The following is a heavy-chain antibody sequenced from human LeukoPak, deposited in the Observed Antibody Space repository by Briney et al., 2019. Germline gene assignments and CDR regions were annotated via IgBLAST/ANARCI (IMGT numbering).Heavy chain of an antibody. J-gene: IGHJ4*02. D-gene: IGHD3-10*01. CDR2: ISSSSRYI. CDR3: ARVSLGNDYGSGNYDY. V-gene: IGHV3-21*01. Sequence: GGSLRLSCAASGFTFSTHSRNWVRQAPGKGLEWVSSISSSSRYIYYADSVKGRFTISRDNAKNSLYLQMNSLRAEDTAVYYCARVSLGNDYGSGNYDYWGQGTLVTVSS. CDR1: GFTFSTHS.